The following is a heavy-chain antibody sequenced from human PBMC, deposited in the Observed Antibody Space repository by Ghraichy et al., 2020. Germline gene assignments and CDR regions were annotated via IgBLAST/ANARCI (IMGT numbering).Heavy chain of an antibody. D-gene: IGHD3-9*01. Sequence: SQTLSLTCAVYGGSFSGYYWSWIRQPPGKGLEWIGEINHSGSTNYNPSLKSRVTISVDTSKNQFSLKLSSVTAADTAVYYCARYTLRYFDWSADAFDIWGQGTMVTVSS. CDR1: GGSFSGYY. J-gene: IGHJ3*02. CDR3: ARYTLRYFDWSADAFDI. V-gene: IGHV4-34*01. CDR2: INHSGST.